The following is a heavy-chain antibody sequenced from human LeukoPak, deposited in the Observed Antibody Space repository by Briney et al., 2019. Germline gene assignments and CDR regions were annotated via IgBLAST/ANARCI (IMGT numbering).Heavy chain of an antibody. CDR1: GFTFSTYC. J-gene: IGHJ4*02. D-gene: IGHD6-13*01. CDR2: INSDGSST. CDR3: AKDSAAAAGAMPDY. Sequence: PGGSLRLSCAASGFTFSTYCFNWVRQAPGKGLMWVSRINSDGSSTSYADFVKSRFTISRDNAKDTLYLQMNSLRAEDTAVYYCAKDSAAAAGAMPDYWGQGTLVTVSS. V-gene: IGHV3-74*01.